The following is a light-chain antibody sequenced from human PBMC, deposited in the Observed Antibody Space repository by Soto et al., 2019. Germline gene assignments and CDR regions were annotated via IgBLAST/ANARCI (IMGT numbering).Light chain of an antibody. J-gene: IGLJ7*01. CDR3: CSYAGTSTHTV. V-gene: IGLV2-23*02. Sequence: QSALTQPASVSGSPGQSITISCTGTSSDVGSYKLVSWYQQHPGKAPKLMIYDVSKRPSGISDRFSGSKSGSTASLTISGLQAEDEADYYCCSYAGTSTHTVFGGGTQLTVL. CDR2: DVS. CDR1: SSDVGSYKL.